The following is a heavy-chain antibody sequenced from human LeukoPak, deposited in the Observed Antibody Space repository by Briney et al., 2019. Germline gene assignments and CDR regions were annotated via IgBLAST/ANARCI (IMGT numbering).Heavy chain of an antibody. J-gene: IGHJ4*02. CDR2: INAGNGNT. V-gene: IGHV1-3*01. CDR3: AKDRANDILTGYLDY. CDR1: GYTFTSYA. D-gene: IGHD3-9*01. Sequence: ASVKVSCKASGYTFTSYAMHWVRQAPGQRLEWMGWINAGNGNTKYSQKFQGRVTITRDTSASTAYMELSSLRSEDTAVYYCAKDRANDILTGYLDYWGQGTLVTVSS.